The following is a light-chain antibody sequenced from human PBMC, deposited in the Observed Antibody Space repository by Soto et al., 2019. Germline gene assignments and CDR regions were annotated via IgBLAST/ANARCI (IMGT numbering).Light chain of an antibody. J-gene: IGKJ4*01. CDR2: RSS. CDR3: QQHNNWPLT. V-gene: IGKV3-15*01. Sequence: EIVMTQSPATLSVSPGESATLSCRASQSVSDNLVWYQQKPGQAPSLLIYRSSTRASGIPARFSGSGSGTEFTLTISSLQSEDLALYYCQQHNNWPLTFGGGTKVEIK. CDR1: QSVSDN.